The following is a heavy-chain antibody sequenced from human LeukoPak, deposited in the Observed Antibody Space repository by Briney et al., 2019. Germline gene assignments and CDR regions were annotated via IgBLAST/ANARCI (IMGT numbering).Heavy chain of an antibody. CDR3: ARGLGIAVAVGYFDY. J-gene: IGHJ4*02. D-gene: IGHD6-19*01. V-gene: IGHV3-48*04. Sequence: GGSLRLSCAASAFTFDTYSMNWVRQAPGQGLEWISYITSSSSTMFYADSVRGRFTISRDNAKNSLYLQLNSLRADDTAVYFCARGLGIAVAVGYFDYWGQGTLVTVSS. CDR1: AFTFDTYS. CDR2: ITSSSSTM.